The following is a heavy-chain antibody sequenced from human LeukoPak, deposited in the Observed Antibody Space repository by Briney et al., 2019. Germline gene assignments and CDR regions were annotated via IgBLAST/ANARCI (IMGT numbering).Heavy chain of an antibody. D-gene: IGHD3-10*01. CDR2: IYYSGST. CDR1: GGSISSYY. V-gene: IGHV4-59*01. CDR3: ARGPTRSASENYYGTFDY. Sequence: SETLSLTCTVSGGSISSYYWSWIRQPPGKGLEWIGYIYYSGSTNYNPSLKSRVTISVDTSKNQFSLKLGSVTAADTAVYYCARGPTRSASENYYGTFDYWGQGTLVTVSS. J-gene: IGHJ4*02.